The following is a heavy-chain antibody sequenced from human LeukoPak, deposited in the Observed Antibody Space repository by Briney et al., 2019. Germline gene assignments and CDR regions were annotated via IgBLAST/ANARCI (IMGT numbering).Heavy chain of an antibody. Sequence: ASVKVSCKASGYTFTSYGISWVRQAPGQGLEWMGWISAYNGKTSYAQKLQGRVTMTTDTSTSTAYMELRSLRSDDTAVYYCASSYWSSYYYYMDVWGKGTTVTVSS. CDR3: ASSYWSSYYYYMDV. CDR1: GYTFTSYG. CDR2: ISAYNGKT. D-gene: IGHD2-15*01. J-gene: IGHJ6*03. V-gene: IGHV1-18*01.